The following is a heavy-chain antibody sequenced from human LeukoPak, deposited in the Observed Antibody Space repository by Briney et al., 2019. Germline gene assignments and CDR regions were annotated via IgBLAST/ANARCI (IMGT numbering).Heavy chain of an antibody. Sequence: GASVKVSCKASGGTFSSYAISWVRQAPGQGLEWMGGIIPIFGTANYAQKFQGRVTITADESTSTAYMELSSLRSEDTAVYYCASIGYSSGWTVYYYYGMDVWGQGTTVTVSS. D-gene: IGHD6-19*01. CDR1: GGTFSSYA. J-gene: IGHJ6*02. CDR3: ASIGYSSGWTVYYYYGMDV. CDR2: IIPIFGTA. V-gene: IGHV1-69*13.